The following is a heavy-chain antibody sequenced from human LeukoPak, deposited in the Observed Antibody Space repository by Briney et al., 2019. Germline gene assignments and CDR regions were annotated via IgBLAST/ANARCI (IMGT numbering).Heavy chain of an antibody. V-gene: IGHV4-39*01. CDR2: IYYSGST. Sequence: SETLSLTCTVSGGSISSSSYYWGWIRQPPGKGLEWIGSIYYSGSTYYNPSLKSRVTISVNTSKNQFSLKLSSVTAADTAVYYCARHRTYYYDSSGYGNFDYWGQGTLVTVSS. CDR3: ARHRTYYYDSSGYGNFDY. CDR1: GGSISSSSYY. D-gene: IGHD3-22*01. J-gene: IGHJ4*02.